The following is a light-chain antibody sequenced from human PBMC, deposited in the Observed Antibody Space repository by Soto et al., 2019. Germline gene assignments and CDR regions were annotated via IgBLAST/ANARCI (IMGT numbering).Light chain of an antibody. Sequence: QLVLTQSPSASASLGASVKLTCTLSSGHSSYAIAWHQQQPEKGPRYLMKLNSDGSHSKGDGLPDRFSGSSSGAERYLTIASLQSEDEADYYCQTWGTGIGLFGGGTKLTVL. CDR3: QTWGTGIGL. J-gene: IGLJ3*02. CDR2: LNSDGSH. CDR1: SGHSSYA. V-gene: IGLV4-69*01.